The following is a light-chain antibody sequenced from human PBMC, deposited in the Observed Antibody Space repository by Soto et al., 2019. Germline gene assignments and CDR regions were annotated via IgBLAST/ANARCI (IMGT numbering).Light chain of an antibody. CDR3: GSWDSSLSAYV. V-gene: IGLV1-51*01. CDR1: SSNIGGNS. J-gene: IGLJ1*01. CDR2: DDD. Sequence: QSVLTQPPSGSAAPGQKVTISFSGSSSNIGGNSVSWYQQLPGTAPKLLMYDDDKRPSGIPDRFSGSKSGTSATLGITGFQTGDEADYYCGSWDSSLSAYVFGTGTKVTVL.